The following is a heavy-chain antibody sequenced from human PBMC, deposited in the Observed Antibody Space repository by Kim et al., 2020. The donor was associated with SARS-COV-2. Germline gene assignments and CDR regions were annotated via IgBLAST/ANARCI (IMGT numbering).Heavy chain of an antibody. CDR2: GAGT. J-gene: IGHJ4*02. D-gene: IGHD3-10*01. Sequence: GAGTYYADSVGGRFTISRDKSKNTLSLQMNSLRAEDTALYYCVPGTSADWGQGTLVTVSS. CDR3: VPGTSAD. V-gene: IGHV3-23*01.